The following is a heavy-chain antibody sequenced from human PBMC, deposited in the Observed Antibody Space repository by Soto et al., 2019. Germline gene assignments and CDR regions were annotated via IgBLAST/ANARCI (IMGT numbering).Heavy chain of an antibody. CDR1: GGSISSSSYY. Sequence: ETLSLTCTVSGGSISSSSYYWGWIRQPPGKGLEWIGSIYYSGSTYYNPSLKSRVTISVDTSKNQFSLKLSSVTAADTAVYYCARLGSSWYWDYWGQGTLVTVSS. V-gene: IGHV4-39*01. D-gene: IGHD6-13*01. J-gene: IGHJ4*02. CDR2: IYYSGST. CDR3: ARLGSSWYWDY.